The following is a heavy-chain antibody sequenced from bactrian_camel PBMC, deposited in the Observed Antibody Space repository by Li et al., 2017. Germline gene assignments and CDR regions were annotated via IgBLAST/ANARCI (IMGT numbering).Heavy chain of an antibody. J-gene: IGHJ4*01. CDR3: AASASDHYDQRGLRLEVRGYDS. CDR1: GYRVSSYC. V-gene: IGHV3S26*01. CDR2: INSDGST. Sequence: HVQLVESGGGSVQAGGSLRLSCAASGYRVSSYCMGWFRAAPGKGRERVATINSDGSTSYADSVKGRFTISQDKAKNTVYLQMNSLKPEDTAMYYCAASASDHYDQRGLRLEVRGYDSWGQGTQVTVS. D-gene: IGHD2*01.